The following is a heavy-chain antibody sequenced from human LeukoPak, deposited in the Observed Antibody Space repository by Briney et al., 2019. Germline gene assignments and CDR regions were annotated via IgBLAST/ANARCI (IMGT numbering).Heavy chain of an antibody. CDR1: GGSISSYY. V-gene: IGHV4-59*01. Sequence: NPSETLSLTCTVSGGSISSYYWSWIRQPPGKGLEWIGYIYYSGSTNYNPSLKSRVTISVDTSKNQFSLKLSSVTAADTAVYYCARGYYYDSSGHPLYYFDYWGQGTLVTVSS. CDR2: IYYSGST. D-gene: IGHD3-22*01. J-gene: IGHJ4*02. CDR3: ARGYYYDSSGHPLYYFDY.